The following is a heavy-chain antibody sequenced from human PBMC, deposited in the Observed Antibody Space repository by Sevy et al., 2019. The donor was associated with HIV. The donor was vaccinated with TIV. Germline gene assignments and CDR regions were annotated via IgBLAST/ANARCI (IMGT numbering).Heavy chain of an antibody. CDR1: GFTFSSYA. J-gene: IGHJ4*02. CDR3: ARSYSSSWYILYYFEY. V-gene: IGHV3-23*01. Sequence: GGSLRLSCAASGFTFSSYAMSWVRQAPGKGLEWVSAISSSGGSTYYADSVKGRFTISRDNAKNSLFLHMNTLRAEDTAVYYCARSYSSSWYILYYFEYWGQGTPVTVSS. D-gene: IGHD6-13*01. CDR2: ISSSGGST.